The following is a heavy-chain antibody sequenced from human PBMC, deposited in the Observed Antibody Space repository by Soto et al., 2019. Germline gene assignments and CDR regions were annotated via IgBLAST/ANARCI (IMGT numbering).Heavy chain of an antibody. Sequence: GGSLRLSCAASGFTFSSYAMHWVRQAPGKGLEYVSAISSNGGSTYYANSVKGRFTISRDNSKNTLYLQMGSLRAEDMAVYYCARDQAEEYCSSTSCYGSRYYMDVWGKGTTVTVSS. CDR1: GFTFSSYA. CDR3: ARDQAEEYCSSTSCYGSRYYMDV. CDR2: ISSNGGST. D-gene: IGHD2-2*01. V-gene: IGHV3-64*01. J-gene: IGHJ6*03.